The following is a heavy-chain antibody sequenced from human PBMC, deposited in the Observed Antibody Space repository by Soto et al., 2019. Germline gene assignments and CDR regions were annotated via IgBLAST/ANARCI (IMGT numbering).Heavy chain of an antibody. CDR2: ISVSGGSA. CDR1: GFTFSSYS. CDR3: AKDQNCSGGSCSSKSYYYYGMDF. V-gene: IGHV3-23*01. J-gene: IGHJ6*01. Sequence: GGSLRLSCAASGFTFSSYSMSWVLQAPGKGLECVSAISVSGGSAYDADSVKGRFTISRDNSKDTLYLQMNSLRAEDTAVYYCAKDQNCSGGSCSSKSYYYYGMDFWGQGTTVTVSS. D-gene: IGHD2-15*01.